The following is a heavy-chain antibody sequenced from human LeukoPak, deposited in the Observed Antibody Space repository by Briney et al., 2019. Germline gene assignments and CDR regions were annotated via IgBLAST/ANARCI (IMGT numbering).Heavy chain of an antibody. J-gene: IGHJ4*02. Sequence: PGGSLRLSCAASGLTFSSYAMHWVRQAPGKGLEWVAVISYDGSNKYYADSVKGRFTISRDTSKNTLYLQMNSLRAEDTAVYYCARDSSGCIDYWGQGTLFTVSS. CDR2: ISYDGSNK. CDR3: ARDSSGCIDY. D-gene: IGHD6-19*01. V-gene: IGHV3-30-3*01. CDR1: GLTFSSYA.